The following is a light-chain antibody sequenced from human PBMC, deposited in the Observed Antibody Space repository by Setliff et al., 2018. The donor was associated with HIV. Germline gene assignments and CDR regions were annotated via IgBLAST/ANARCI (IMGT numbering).Light chain of an antibody. J-gene: IGLJ3*02. CDR3: SSFTSSKALL. CDR1: SSDIGGYNY. CDR2: DVT. Sequence: QSALTQPASVSGPPGQSITISCTGTSSDIGGYNYVSWYQQLPGNTPKLLIYDVTNRPSGVPDRFSGSKSANTASLTIPGLQAEDEADYYCSSFTSSKALLFGGGTKATVL. V-gene: IGLV2-14*03.